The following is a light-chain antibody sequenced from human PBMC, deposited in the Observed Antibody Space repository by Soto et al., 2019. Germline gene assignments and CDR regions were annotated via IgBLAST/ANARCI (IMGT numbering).Light chain of an antibody. CDR2: KAS. V-gene: IGKV1-5*03. CDR3: QQYNSYLWT. CDR1: QSISSW. Sequence: DIQMTQSPSTLSSSVGDRVTITCRASQSISSWLAWYQQKPGKAPKLLIYKASSLESGVPSRFSGSGSGTEFTLTISSLQPDDFATYYCQQYNSYLWTFGQGTKV. J-gene: IGKJ1*01.